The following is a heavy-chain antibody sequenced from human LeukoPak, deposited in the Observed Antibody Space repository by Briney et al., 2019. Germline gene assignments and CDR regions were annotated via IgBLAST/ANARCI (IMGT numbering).Heavy chain of an antibody. J-gene: IGHJ4*02. CDR2: ISAYNGNT. CDR3: ARALGSCSGGSCYRHFDY. D-gene: IGHD2-15*01. CDR1: GYTFTSYG. V-gene: IGHV1-18*01. Sequence: ASVKVSCKASGYTFTSYGISWVRQAPGQGLEWMGWISAYNGNTNYAQKLQGRVTMTTDTSTSTAYMELRSLRSDDTAVYYCARALGSCSGGSCYRHFDYWGQGTLVTVSS.